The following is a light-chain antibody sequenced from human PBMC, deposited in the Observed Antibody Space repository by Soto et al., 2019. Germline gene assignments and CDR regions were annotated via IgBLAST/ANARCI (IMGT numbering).Light chain of an antibody. J-gene: IGKJ5*01. Sequence: IQLTPSPSSLSASVVYIVSITCRSSQGISSYLAWYQQKPGKAPKLLIYAASTLQSGVPSRFSGSGSVTDFTLTISSLQPEDFATYYCQKLNSYSINFGQGTRLEIK. CDR3: QKLNSYSIN. V-gene: IGKV1-9*01. CDR2: AAS. CDR1: QGISSY.